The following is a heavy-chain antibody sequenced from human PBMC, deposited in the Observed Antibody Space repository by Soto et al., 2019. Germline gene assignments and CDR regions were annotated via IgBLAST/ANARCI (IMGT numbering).Heavy chain of an antibody. CDR1: GFTFSSYE. D-gene: IGHD3-16*02. CDR2: ISSSGSTI. J-gene: IGHJ6*01. CDR3: ARDGNSYQYYYYYYGMDV. V-gene: IGHV3-48*03. Sequence: GALRLSCAASGFTFSSYEMNWVRQAPGKGLEWVSYISSSGSTIYYADSLKGRFTISRDNAKNSLYLQIYSQRAEDPAVYSCARDGNSYQYYYYYYGMDVWGQGPTVTVSS.